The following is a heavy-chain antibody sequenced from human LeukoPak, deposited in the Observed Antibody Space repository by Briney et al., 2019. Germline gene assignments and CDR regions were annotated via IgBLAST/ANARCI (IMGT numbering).Heavy chain of an antibody. Sequence: SETLSLTCAVSGGSISSGGYSWSWIRQPPGKGLEWIGCIYHSGSTYYNPSLKSRVTISVDRSKNQFSLKLSSVTAADTAVYYCARNYGSGSYYFDYWGQGTLVTVSS. J-gene: IGHJ4*02. D-gene: IGHD3-10*01. CDR2: IYHSGST. CDR1: GGSISSGGYS. V-gene: IGHV4-30-2*01. CDR3: ARNYGSGSYYFDY.